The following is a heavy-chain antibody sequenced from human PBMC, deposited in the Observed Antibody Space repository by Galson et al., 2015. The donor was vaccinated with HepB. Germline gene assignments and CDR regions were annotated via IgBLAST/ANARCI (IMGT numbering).Heavy chain of an antibody. D-gene: IGHD3-22*01. CDR1: GFTFSSYS. Sequence: SLRLSCAASGFTFSSYSMNWVRQAPGKGLEWVSSISSSSSYIYYADSVKGRFTISRDNAKNSLYLQMNSLRAEDTAVYYCARLDSSGYYSPVFDYWGQGTLVTVSS. V-gene: IGHV3-21*01. CDR2: ISSSSSYI. CDR3: ARLDSSGYYSPVFDY. J-gene: IGHJ4*02.